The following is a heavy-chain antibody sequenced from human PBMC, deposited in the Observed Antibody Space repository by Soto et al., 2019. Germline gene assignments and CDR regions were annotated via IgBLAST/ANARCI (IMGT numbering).Heavy chain of an antibody. CDR3: ARAVVTANRYFDY. D-gene: IGHD2-21*02. J-gene: IGHJ4*02. CDR1: GDSVSSNSAA. Sequence: PSQTLSLTCAISGDSVSSNSAAWNWIRQSPSSGLEWLGRTYYRSKWYNDCAVSVKSRITINPDTSKNQFSLQMNSVTPKDTAVYYCARAVVTANRYFDYWGQGTLVTVSS. CDR2: TYYRSKWYN. V-gene: IGHV6-1*01.